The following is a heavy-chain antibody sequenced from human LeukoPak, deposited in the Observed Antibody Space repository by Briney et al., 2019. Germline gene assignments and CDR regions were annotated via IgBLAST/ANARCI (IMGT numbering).Heavy chain of an antibody. D-gene: IGHD3-22*01. CDR3: AKDRNYYDSSGYNDY. CDR1: GFTFSSYA. CDR2: ISGSGGST. J-gene: IGHJ4*02. V-gene: IGHV3-23*01. Sequence: PGGPLRLSCAASGFTFSSYAMSWVRQAPGKGLEWVSAISGSGGSTYYADSVKGRFTISRDNSKNTLYLQMNSLRAEDTAVYYCAKDRNYYDSSGYNDYWGQGTLVTVSS.